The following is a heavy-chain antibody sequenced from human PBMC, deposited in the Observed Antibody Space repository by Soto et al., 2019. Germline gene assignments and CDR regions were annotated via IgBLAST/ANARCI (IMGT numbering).Heavy chain of an antibody. CDR1: GGTLSSYT. CDR3: ARDKGYCSGASCPDFDY. Sequence: QVQLVQSGAEVKKPGSSVKVSCKASGGTLSSYTFSWVRQAPGQGLEWMGRIIPNLGITNYAQKFQGRITIIVDKSTSTAYMELSSLRSEDTAEYYCARDKGYCSGASCPDFDYWGQGTLVTVSS. CDR2: IIPNLGIT. V-gene: IGHV1-69*08. D-gene: IGHD2-15*01. J-gene: IGHJ4*02.